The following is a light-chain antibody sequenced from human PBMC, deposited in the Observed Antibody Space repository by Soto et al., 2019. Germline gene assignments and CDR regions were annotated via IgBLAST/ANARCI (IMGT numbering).Light chain of an antibody. Sequence: IVVTQSPCTLSLYPGERATLSCRASQSVSTYLAWYQQQPGQAPRLLIYGASSRATGIPDRFSGSGSGTEFTLTISSLQSEDFAVYYCQQYNNWPPITFGQRTRLEI. CDR3: QQYNNWPPIT. V-gene: IGKV3D-15*01. CDR2: GAS. J-gene: IGKJ5*01. CDR1: QSVSTY.